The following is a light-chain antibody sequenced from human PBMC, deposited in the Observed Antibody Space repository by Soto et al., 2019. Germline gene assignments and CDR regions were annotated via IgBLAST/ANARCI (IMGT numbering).Light chain of an antibody. CDR3: QQYDTYSPET. CDR2: DAS. J-gene: IGKJ1*01. V-gene: IGKV1-5*01. Sequence: DIQMTQSPSTLSASVGDRVSITCRASQSVSNWLAWYQQKPGKAPKLLIYDASSLESGVPSRFSGSGSGTEFTLTISSLQPDDFANYYCQQYDTYSPETFGQGTKVDIK. CDR1: QSVSNW.